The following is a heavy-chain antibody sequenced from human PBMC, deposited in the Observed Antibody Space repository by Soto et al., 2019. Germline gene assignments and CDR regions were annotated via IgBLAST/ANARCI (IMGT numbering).Heavy chain of an antibody. J-gene: IGHJ6*02. V-gene: IGHV4-38-2*02. CDR3: ARGVGFGYYYYHMDL. Sequence: SETLSLTCTVSGFSISSGYYWGWVRQTPGKGLEWIGSIYHSWSTSYNPSLRSRVTISVDTSKNLFPLKLTSVTAADTAVYYCARGVGFGYYYYHMDLWGQGTTVTVSS. CDR2: IYHSWST. CDR1: GFSISSGYY. D-gene: IGHD3-10*01.